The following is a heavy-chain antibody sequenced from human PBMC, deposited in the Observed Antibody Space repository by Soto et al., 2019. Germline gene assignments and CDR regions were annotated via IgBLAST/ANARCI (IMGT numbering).Heavy chain of an antibody. Sequence: GASVKVSCKASGGTFSSYAISWVRQAPGQGLEWMGGIIPIFGTANYAQKFQGRVTITADKSTSTAYMELSSLRSEDTAVYYCARRLLQYSSSSHYYYVMDVWGQGTTVTVSS. CDR3: ARRLLQYSSSSHYYYVMDV. J-gene: IGHJ6*02. V-gene: IGHV1-69*06. CDR2: IIPIFGTA. D-gene: IGHD6-6*01. CDR1: GGTFSSYA.